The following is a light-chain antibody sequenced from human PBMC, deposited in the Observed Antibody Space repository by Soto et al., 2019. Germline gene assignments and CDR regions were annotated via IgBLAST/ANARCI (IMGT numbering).Light chain of an antibody. J-gene: IGKJ1*01. CDR3: QQYGSSGT. V-gene: IGKV3-20*01. CDR2: GAS. CDR1: QSVSSAY. Sequence: PATLSLSPGERATLFCRASQSVSSAYLAWYQQKPGQAPRLLIYGASNRATGIPDRFSGSGSGTDFTLTISRLEPEDFAVYYCQQYGSSGTFGQGTKVDIK.